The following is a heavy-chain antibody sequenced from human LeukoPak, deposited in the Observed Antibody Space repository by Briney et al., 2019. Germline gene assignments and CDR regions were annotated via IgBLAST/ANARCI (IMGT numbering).Heavy chain of an antibody. J-gene: IGHJ5*02. CDR3: ARGWGRRLNWFDP. CDR2: IYYSGST. D-gene: IGHD2-8*02. Sequence: SETLSLTCTVSGGSINNYYWSWIRQPPGKGLEWIGYIYYSGSTNYNPSLKSRVTISVDTSKNQFSLKLSSVTAADTAVYYCARGWGRRLNWFDPWGQGTLVTVSS. CDR1: GGSINNYY. V-gene: IGHV4-59*01.